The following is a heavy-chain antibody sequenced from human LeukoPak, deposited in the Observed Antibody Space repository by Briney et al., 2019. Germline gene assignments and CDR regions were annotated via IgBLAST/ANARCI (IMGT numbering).Heavy chain of an antibody. V-gene: IGHV7-4-1*02. CDR2: INTNTGNP. D-gene: IGHD3-22*01. Sequence: GASVKVSCKTSGYIFKTYALNWVRQAPGQGLEWMGWINTNTGNPTYARDFTGRFVFSLDTPVSTAYLQISTLRAEDTAVYFCAREKLIYHYDSSGNHNRDYFDSWGQGTLVTVSS. CDR3: AREKLIYHYDSSGNHNRDYFDS. CDR1: GYIFKTYA. J-gene: IGHJ4*02.